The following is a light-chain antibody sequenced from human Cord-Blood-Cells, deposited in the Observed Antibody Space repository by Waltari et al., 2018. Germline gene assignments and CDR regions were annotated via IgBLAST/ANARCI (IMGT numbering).Light chain of an antibody. V-gene: IGLV1-44*01. CDR2: SNN. CDR1: SSNIGSNT. CDR3: AAWDDSLNGRV. Sequence: QSVLTQPPSASGTPGQRVTISCSGSSSNIGSNTVNWYQQLPGTAPKLLIYSNNQRPSGVPDRFSGSKSGTSAYLAISGLQSEDEADYYYAAWDDSLNGRVFGGGTKLTVL. J-gene: IGLJ2*01.